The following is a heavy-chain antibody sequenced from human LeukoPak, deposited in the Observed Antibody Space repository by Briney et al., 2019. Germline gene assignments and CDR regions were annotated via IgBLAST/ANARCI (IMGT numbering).Heavy chain of an antibody. CDR2: ISYDGSNK. D-gene: IGHD3-3*01. CDR3: ARDGTIFGVVIGSSDY. CDR1: GFTFSSYA. Sequence: GRSLRLSCAASGFTFSSYAMHRVRQAPGKGLEWVAVISYDGSNKYYADSVKGRFTISRDNSKNTLYLQMNSLRAEDTAVYYCARDGTIFGVVIGSSDYWGQGTLVTVSS. V-gene: IGHV3-30*04. J-gene: IGHJ4*02.